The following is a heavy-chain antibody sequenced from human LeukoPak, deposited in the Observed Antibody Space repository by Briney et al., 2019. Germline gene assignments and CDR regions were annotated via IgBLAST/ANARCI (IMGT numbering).Heavy chain of an antibody. CDR2: IYYSGST. V-gene: IGHV4-59*01. CDR1: GGSISSYY. CDR3: ARVTYDFWSGYSGDYYYGMDV. D-gene: IGHD3-3*01. Sequence: SETLSLTCTVSGGSISSYYWSWIRQPPGKGLEWIGYIYYSGSTNYNPSLKGRVTISVDTSKNQFSLKLSSVTAADTAVYYCARVTYDFWSGYSGDYYYGMDVWGQGTTVTVSS. J-gene: IGHJ6*02.